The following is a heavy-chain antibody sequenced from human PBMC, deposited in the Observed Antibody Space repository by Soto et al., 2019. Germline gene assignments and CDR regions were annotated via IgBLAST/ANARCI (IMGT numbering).Heavy chain of an antibody. V-gene: IGHV3-30-3*01. CDR3: ARGYTAMVLLHYYYGMDG. CDR1: GFTFSSYA. J-gene: IGHJ6*02. D-gene: IGHD5-18*01. Sequence: GGSLRLSCAASGFTFSSYAMHWVRQAPGKGLEWVAVISYDGSNKYYADSVKGRFTISRDNSKNTLYLQMNSLRAEDTAVYYCARGYTAMVLLHYYYGMDGWGQGTTVTVSS. CDR2: ISYDGSNK.